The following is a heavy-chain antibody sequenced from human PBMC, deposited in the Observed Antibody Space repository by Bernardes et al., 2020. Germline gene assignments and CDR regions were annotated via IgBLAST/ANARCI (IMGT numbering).Heavy chain of an antibody. J-gene: IGHJ3*02. D-gene: IGHD3-22*01. Sequence: GESLKISCQGSGYTFTNYWIGWVRQMPGKGLEWMGIIYPNDSNSKYSPSFQGHVTFSVDKSINTAYLQWRSLKASDTAMYYCARGAYSLDRSGPRSVFDIWGQAKMVTVSS. CDR3: ARGAYSLDRSGPRSVFDI. CDR1: GYTFTNYW. V-gene: IGHV5-51*01. CDR2: IYPNDSNS.